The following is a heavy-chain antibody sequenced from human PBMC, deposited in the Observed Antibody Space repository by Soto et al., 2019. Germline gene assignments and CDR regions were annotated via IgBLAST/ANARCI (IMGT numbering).Heavy chain of an antibody. CDR1: GGSISSSNW. CDR2: IYHSGST. D-gene: IGHD6-6*01. V-gene: IGHV4-4*02. Sequence: QVQLQESGPGLVKPSGTLSLTCAVSGGSISSSNWWSWVRQPPGKGLEWIGEIYHSGSTNYNPSLKSRVTISVDKSKNQFSLKLSSVTAADTAVYYCGRAEYSSSPETNYYFDYWGQGTLVTVSS. CDR3: GRAEYSSSPETNYYFDY. J-gene: IGHJ4*02.